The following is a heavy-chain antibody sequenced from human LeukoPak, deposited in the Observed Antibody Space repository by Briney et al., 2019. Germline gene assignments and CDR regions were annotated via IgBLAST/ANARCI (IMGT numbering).Heavy chain of an antibody. Sequence: GGSLRLSCAASGFTFSTYSMNWVRQAPGKGLEWVSSISSSSSYKYYADSVKGRFAISRDNAKNSLYLQMNSLKPEDTAVYYCTRDSPNEVMLWWSIDYWGPGTLVTVSS. V-gene: IGHV3-21*01. CDR2: ISSSSSYK. CDR3: TRDSPNEVMLWWSIDY. CDR1: GFTFSTYS. D-gene: IGHD2-21*01. J-gene: IGHJ4*02.